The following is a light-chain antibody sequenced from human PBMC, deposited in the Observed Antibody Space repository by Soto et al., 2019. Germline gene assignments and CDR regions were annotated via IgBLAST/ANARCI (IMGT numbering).Light chain of an antibody. CDR2: AAS. Sequence: DIQMTQSPSSLPASVGDRVTITCRASQGINTYLAWFQHRPGKAPKSLIYAASNLQSGVPSRFSGSGSGTDFTLTISSLQPEDFANYYCQQYYSYPYTFGQGTRLEIK. J-gene: IGKJ5*01. CDR3: QQYYSYPYT. V-gene: IGKV1-16*01. CDR1: QGINTY.